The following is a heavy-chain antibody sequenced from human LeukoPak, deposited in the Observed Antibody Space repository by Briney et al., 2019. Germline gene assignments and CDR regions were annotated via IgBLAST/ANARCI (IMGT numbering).Heavy chain of an antibody. J-gene: IGHJ4*02. CDR2: ISSSGSTI. CDR3: ARFGNYYDSSGYDY. V-gene: IGHV3-48*03. Sequence: GGPLRLSCAASGFTFSSYEMNWVRQAPGKGLEWVSYISSSGSTIYYADSVKGRFTISRDNAKNSLYLQMNSLRAEDTAVYYCARFGNYYDSSGYDYWGQGTLVTVSS. CDR1: GFTFSSYE. D-gene: IGHD3-22*01.